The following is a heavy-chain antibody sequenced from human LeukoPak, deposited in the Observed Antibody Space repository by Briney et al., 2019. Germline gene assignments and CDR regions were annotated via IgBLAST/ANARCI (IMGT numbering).Heavy chain of an antibody. CDR2: ISYAGST. V-gene: IGHV4-61*01. CDR1: YGSINSASYY. Sequence: SEILSLTCIVSYGSINSASYYWSWIRQPPGKGLEWLAYISYAGSTSYNPSLGSRVTMSVDRSKHQLSLKLTSVTAADTAIYYCVTHPGVYGSPYFDNWGQGTLVTVSS. J-gene: IGHJ4*02. D-gene: IGHD3-10*01. CDR3: VTHPGVYGSPYFDN.